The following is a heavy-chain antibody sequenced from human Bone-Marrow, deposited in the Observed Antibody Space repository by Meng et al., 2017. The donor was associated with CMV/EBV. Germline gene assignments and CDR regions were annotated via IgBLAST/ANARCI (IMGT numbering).Heavy chain of an antibody. D-gene: IGHD1-26*01. J-gene: IGHJ4*02. Sequence: SETLSLTCTVSGYSISSGYYWGWIRQPPGKGLEWIGSIYHSGSTYYNPSLKSRVTISVDTSKNQFSLKLSSVTAADTAVYYCARGGSPDYWGQGTLVTFYS. CDR2: IYHSGST. CDR1: GYSISSGYY. V-gene: IGHV4-38-2*02. CDR3: ARGGSPDY.